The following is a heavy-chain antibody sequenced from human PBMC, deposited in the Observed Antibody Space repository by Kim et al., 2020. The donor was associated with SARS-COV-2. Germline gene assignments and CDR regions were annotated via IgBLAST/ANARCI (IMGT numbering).Heavy chain of an antibody. Sequence: SVKVSCKASGGTFSSYAISWVRQAPGQGLEWMGRIIPILGIANYAQKFQGRVTITADKSPSTAYMELSSLRSEETAVYYCARGITMVRGVPNWFDPWGQGTLVTVSS. V-gene: IGHV1-69*04. CDR3: ARGITMVRGVPNWFDP. CDR2: IIPILGIA. J-gene: IGHJ5*02. D-gene: IGHD3-10*01. CDR1: GGTFSSYA.